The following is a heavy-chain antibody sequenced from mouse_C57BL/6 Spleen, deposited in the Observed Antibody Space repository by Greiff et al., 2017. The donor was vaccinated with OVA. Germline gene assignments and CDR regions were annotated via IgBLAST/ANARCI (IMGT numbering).Heavy chain of an antibody. D-gene: IGHD2-4*01. V-gene: IGHV1-42*01. Sequence: VQLQQSGPELVKPGASVKISCKASGYSFTGYYMNWVKQSPEKSLEWIGEINPSTGGTTYNQKFKAKATLTVDKSSSTAYMQLKSLTSEDSAVYYCARVKNYDYDHYAMDYWGQGTSVTVSS. CDR1: GYSFTGYY. CDR3: ARVKNYDYDHYAMDY. CDR2: INPSTGGT. J-gene: IGHJ4*01.